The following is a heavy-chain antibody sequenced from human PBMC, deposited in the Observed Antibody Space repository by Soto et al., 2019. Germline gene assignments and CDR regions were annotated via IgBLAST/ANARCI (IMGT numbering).Heavy chain of an antibody. J-gene: IGHJ6*02. Sequence: LRLSCAASGFTFSSYGMHWVRQAPGKGLEWVAVIWYDGSNKYYADSVKGRFTISRDNSKNTLYLQMNSLRAEDTAVYYCARVAYSSSSYYYYYGMDVWGQGTTATVSS. D-gene: IGHD6-6*01. CDR1: GFTFSSYG. CDR3: ARVAYSSSSYYYYYGMDV. V-gene: IGHV3-33*01. CDR2: IWYDGSNK.